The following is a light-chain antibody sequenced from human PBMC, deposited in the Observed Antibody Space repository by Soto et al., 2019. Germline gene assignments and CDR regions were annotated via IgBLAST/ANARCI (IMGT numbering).Light chain of an antibody. CDR3: QQYNNWPET. V-gene: IGKV3-15*01. J-gene: IGKJ1*01. CDR2: GTS. Sequence: EIVMTQSPATLSVSPGERATLSCRASQSVSSNLAWYQQKPGQAPRLLIYGTSTRATAIPGRFSGSGSGTESTLTISSLQSEDFAFYYCQQYNNWPETFGQGTKVEIK. CDR1: QSVSSN.